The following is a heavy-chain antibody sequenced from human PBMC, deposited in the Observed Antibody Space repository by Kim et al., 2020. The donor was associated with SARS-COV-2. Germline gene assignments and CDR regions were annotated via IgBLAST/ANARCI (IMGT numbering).Heavy chain of an antibody. CDR3: AKDWRYSGYDYYDY. J-gene: IGHJ4*02. D-gene: IGHD5-12*01. Sequence: DSVKGRFTISRDNSKNTLYLQMNSRRAEDTAVYYCAKDWRYSGYDYYDYWGQGTLVTVSS. V-gene: IGHV3-23*01.